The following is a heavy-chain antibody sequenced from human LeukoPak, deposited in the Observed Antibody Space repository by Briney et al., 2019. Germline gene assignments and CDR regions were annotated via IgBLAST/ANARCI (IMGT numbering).Heavy chain of an antibody. CDR2: ISCSGSTI. Sequence: SLRLSFAASGFPFSDYYMSWIRPAPGKGLEWVSYISCSGSTIYYADSVKGRFTISRDNAKNSLYLQMNSLRAEDTAVYYCARRGYSYGPSKYYFDYWGQGTLVTVSS. CDR3: ARRGYSYGPSKYYFDY. J-gene: IGHJ4*02. CDR1: GFPFSDYY. V-gene: IGHV3-11*04. D-gene: IGHD5-18*01.